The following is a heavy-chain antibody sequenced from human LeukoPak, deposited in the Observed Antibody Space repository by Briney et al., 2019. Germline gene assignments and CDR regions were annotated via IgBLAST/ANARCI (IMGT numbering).Heavy chain of an antibody. J-gene: IGHJ5*02. D-gene: IGHD6-25*01. CDR2: IYYSGST. V-gene: IGHV4-30-4*08. Sequence: SQTLSLTCTVSGGSISSGDYYWSWTRQPPGKGLEWIGYIYYSGSTYYNPSLKSRVTISVDTSKNQFSLKLSSVTAADTAVYYCARGTAKYSSGNWFDPWGQGTLVTVSS. CDR3: ARGTAKYSSGNWFDP. CDR1: GGSISSGDYY.